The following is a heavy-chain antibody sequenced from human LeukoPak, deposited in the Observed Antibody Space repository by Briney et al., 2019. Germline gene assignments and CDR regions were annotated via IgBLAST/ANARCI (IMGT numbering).Heavy chain of an antibody. D-gene: IGHD2/OR15-2a*01. V-gene: IGHV4-4*02. J-gene: IGHJ4*02. CDR1: GGSIDITNY. Sequence: SETLSLTCGVSGGSIDITNYWSWVRQAPGKGLEWIGEISHDETTNYRPSLRSRVAMSFDRANNQFSLSLTSVTAADTAVYYCTRENRPFCPFAFWGQGVLVTVSS. CDR2: ISHDETT. CDR3: TRENRPFCPFAF.